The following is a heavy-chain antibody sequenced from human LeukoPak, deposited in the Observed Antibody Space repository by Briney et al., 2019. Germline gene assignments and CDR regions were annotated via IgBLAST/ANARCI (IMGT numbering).Heavy chain of an antibody. CDR2: IYNSGST. Sequence: SETLSLTCTVSGGSISSYYWSWIRQPPGKGLEWIGYIYNSGSTNNPSLKSRVTISEDTSKSQFSLKLSSVTAADTAVYYCARDLVGADDYWGQGTLVTVSS. CDR3: ARDLVGADDY. V-gene: IGHV4-4*08. D-gene: IGHD1-26*01. J-gene: IGHJ4*02. CDR1: GGSISSYY.